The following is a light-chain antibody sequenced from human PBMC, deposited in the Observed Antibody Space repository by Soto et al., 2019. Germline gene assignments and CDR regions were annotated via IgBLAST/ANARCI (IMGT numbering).Light chain of an antibody. Sequence: ALTHPPSASGSPGQSVTSSCTGTSSDIGAYIYVSWYQQHPGKAPKLMISEVSRRPSGVPERFSGSKSGNTASLTVSGLQADDEAHYYCSSYAGSNNFVFGTGTKVTVL. J-gene: IGLJ1*01. CDR1: SSDIGAYIY. CDR3: SSYAGSNNFV. CDR2: EVS. V-gene: IGLV2-8*01.